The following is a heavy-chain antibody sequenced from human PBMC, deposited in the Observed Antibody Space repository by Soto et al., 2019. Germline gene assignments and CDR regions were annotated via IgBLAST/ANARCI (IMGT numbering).Heavy chain of an antibody. CDR1: GFTFSSYG. Sequence: GGSLRLSCAASGFTFSSYGMHWVRQAPGKGLEWVAVISYDGSNKYYADSVKGRFTISRDNSKNTLYLQMNSLRAEDTAVYYCAKDSTKYYDFWSGYPGYYYYGMDVWGQGTTVTVSS. J-gene: IGHJ6*02. CDR3: AKDSTKYYDFWSGYPGYYYYGMDV. CDR2: ISYDGSNK. D-gene: IGHD3-3*01. V-gene: IGHV3-30*18.